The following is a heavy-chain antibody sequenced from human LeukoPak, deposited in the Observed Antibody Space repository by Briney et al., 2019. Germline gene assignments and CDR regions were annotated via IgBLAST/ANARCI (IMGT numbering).Heavy chain of an antibody. J-gene: IGHJ2*01. V-gene: IGHV4-59*01. CDR3: ARVRRGDYGDYWYFDL. CDR1: GGSISSYY. CDR2: IYYSGST. Sequence: PSETLSLTCTVSGGSISSYYWSWIRQPPGKGLEWIGYIYYSGSTNYNPSLKSRVTISVDTSKNQFSPKLSSVTAADTAVYYCARVRRGDYGDYWYFDLWGRGTLVTVSS. D-gene: IGHD4-17*01.